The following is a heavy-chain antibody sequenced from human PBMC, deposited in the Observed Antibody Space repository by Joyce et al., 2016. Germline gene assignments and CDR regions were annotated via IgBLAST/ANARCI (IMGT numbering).Heavy chain of an antibody. V-gene: IGHV3-9*01. CDR3: AAWGYSSSWYAG. Sequence: EVQLVESGGGLVQHDRSLRLSCSASGFTFEDYAMHWVRQAPGKGLEWVSGISWNSGNIGYADSVKGRFTISRDNAKNSLYLQMNSLRAEDTALYYCAAWGYSSSWYAGWGQGTLVTVSS. D-gene: IGHD6-13*01. J-gene: IGHJ4*02. CDR1: GFTFEDYA. CDR2: ISWNSGNI.